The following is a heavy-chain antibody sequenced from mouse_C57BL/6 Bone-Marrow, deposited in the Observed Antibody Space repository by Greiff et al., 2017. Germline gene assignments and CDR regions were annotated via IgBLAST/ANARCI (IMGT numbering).Heavy chain of an antibody. CDR2: IDPETGGT. CDR3: TPIYYDYDDY. D-gene: IGHD2-4*01. J-gene: IGHJ2*01. Sequence: VQLQESGAELVRPGASVTLSCKASGYTFTDYDMHWVKQTPVHGLEWIGAIDPETGGTAYNQKFKGKAILTADKSSSTAYMELRSLTSEDSAVYYCTPIYYDYDDYWGQGTTLTVSS. CDR1: GYTFTDYD. V-gene: IGHV1-15*01.